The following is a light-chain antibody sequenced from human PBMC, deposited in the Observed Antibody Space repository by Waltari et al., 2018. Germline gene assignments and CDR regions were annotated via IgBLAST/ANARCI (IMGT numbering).Light chain of an antibody. J-gene: IGLJ2*01. V-gene: IGLV2-18*02. Sequence: QSALTQPPSVSGSPGPSVTISCTGTRSDIRPSNRVSWYQQPPGTAPKLIIFELPNRPSGVPDRFSGSQSGYTASLTISGLQAEDEAHYYCAAWTDTSKIVFGGGTRVTVL. CDR3: AAWTDTSKIV. CDR1: RSDIRPSNR. CDR2: ELP.